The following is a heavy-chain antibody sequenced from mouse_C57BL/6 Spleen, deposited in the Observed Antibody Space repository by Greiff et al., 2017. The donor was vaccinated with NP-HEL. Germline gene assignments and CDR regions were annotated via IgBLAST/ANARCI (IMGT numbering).Heavy chain of an antibody. CDR2: IDPSDSYT. V-gene: IGHV1-50*01. D-gene: IGHD2-4*01. J-gene: IGHJ3*01. Sequence: QVQLQQPGAELVKPGASVKLSCKASGYTFTSYRMQWVKQRPGQGLEWIGEIDPSDSYTNYNQKFKGKATLTVDTSSSTAYMQLSSLTSEDSAVYYCARESLASDYAWFAYWGQGTLVTVSA. CDR1: GYTFTSYR. CDR3: ARESLASDYAWFAY.